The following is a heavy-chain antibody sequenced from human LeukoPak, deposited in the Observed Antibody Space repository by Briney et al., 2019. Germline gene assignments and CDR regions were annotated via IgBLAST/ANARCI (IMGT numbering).Heavy chain of an antibody. CDR2: INPGNGDT. D-gene: IGHD2-15*01. J-gene: IGHJ6*02. Sequence: EASVKVSCKASGYTFTGYYMHWVRQAPGQRLEWLGWINPGNGDTKYSQNFQGRVTVTSDTSAATAYVELNSLTSEDTAVYYCARERWHCRVNCYSVYYCALDVWGQGTTVTVSS. V-gene: IGHV1-3*01. CDR1: GYTFTGYY. CDR3: ARERWHCRVNCYSVYYCALDV.